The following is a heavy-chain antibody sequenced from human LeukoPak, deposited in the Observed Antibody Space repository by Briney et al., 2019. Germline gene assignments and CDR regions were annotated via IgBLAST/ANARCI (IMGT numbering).Heavy chain of an antibody. CDR1: GGSISSYY. CDR3: AREGPIAAAGTQYNWFDP. V-gene: IGHV4-4*09. J-gene: IGHJ5*02. Sequence: NPSETLSLTCTVSGGSISSYYWSWIRQPPGKGLEWIGYIYTSGSTNYNPSLKSRVTISVDTSKNQFSLKLSSVTAADTAVYYCAREGPIAAAGTQYNWFDPWGQGTLVTVSS. CDR2: IYTSGST. D-gene: IGHD6-13*01.